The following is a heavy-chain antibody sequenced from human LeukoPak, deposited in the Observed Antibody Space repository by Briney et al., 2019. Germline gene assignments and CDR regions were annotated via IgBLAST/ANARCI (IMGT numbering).Heavy chain of an antibody. Sequence: PGGSLRLSCAASGFTFSTYAMSWVRQAPGRGLEWVSAVSDSGSGTYYADSVKGRFTISRDNSKNTLYLRMTSLRAEDTALYYCAKGKGSSGWYDWGQGTLVTVSS. CDR2: VSDSGSGT. V-gene: IGHV3-23*01. D-gene: IGHD6-19*01. CDR1: GFTFSTYA. J-gene: IGHJ4*02. CDR3: AKGKGSSGWYD.